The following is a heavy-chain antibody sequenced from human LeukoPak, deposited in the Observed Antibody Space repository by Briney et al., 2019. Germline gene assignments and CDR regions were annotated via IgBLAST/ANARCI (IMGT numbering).Heavy chain of an antibody. D-gene: IGHD6-19*01. J-gene: IGHJ4*02. CDR1: GFTFSTFA. CDR3: AKGPVAVAGITF. V-gene: IGHV3-23*01. Sequence: AGGSLRLSCAASGFTFSTFAMIWVRQSPGKGLEWVSSIFPSGGEIHYADSVRGRFTISRDNSKSTLSLQMNSLRAEDTAVYYCAKGPVAVAGITFWGQGTLVTVSS. CDR2: IFPSGGEI.